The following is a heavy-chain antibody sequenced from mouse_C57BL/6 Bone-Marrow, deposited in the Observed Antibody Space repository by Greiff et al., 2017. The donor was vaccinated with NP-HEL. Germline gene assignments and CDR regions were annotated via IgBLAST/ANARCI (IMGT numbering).Heavy chain of an antibody. CDR3: ARLPWFAY. CDR2: IYPRSGNT. Sequence: QVQLKQSGAELARPGAQVKLSCKASAYPFTSYGISWVKQRTGQGLEWIGEIYPRSGNTYYNEKFKGKATLTADKSSSTAYMELRSLTSEDSAVYFCARLPWFAYWGQGTLVTVSA. J-gene: IGHJ3*01. V-gene: IGHV1-81*01. CDR1: AYPFTSYG.